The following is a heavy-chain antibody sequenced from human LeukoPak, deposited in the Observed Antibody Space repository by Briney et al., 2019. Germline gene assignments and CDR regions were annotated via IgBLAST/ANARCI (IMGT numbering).Heavy chain of an antibody. J-gene: IGHJ6*03. CDR1: GFTFSNAW. CDR3: TTESSGWYQDYYYYMDV. CDR2: IKSKTDGGTT. D-gene: IGHD6-19*01. V-gene: IGHV3-15*01. Sequence: GGSLRLSCAASGFTFSNAWMSWVRQAPGKGLEWVGRIKSKTDGGTTDYAAPVKGRFTISRDDSKNTLYLQMNSLKTEDTAVYYCTTESSGWYQDYYYYMDVWGKGTTVTVSS.